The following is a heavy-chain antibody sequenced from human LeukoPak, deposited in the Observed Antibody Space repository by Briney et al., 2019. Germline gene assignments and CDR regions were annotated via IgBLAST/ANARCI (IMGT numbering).Heavy chain of an antibody. CDR3: VREGGVGATDY. D-gene: IGHD1-26*01. V-gene: IGHV4-30-4*08. CDR2: IYYSEST. Sequence: SETLSLTCTVSGGSINSGDYYWSWIRQPPGKGLEWIGYIYYSESTYYNPSLKSRVTISVGTSKNQFSLKLSSVTAADTAVYYCVREGGVGATDYWGQGTLVTVSS. J-gene: IGHJ4*02. CDR1: GGSINSGDYY.